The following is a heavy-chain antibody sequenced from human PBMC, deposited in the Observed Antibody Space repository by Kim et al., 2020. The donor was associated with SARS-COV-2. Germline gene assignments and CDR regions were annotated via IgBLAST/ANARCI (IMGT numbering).Heavy chain of an antibody. V-gene: IGHV1-69*13. Sequence: SVKVSCKASGGTFSSYAISWVRQAPGQGLEWMGGIIPIFGTANYAQKFQGRVTITADASTSAAYMELSSLRSEDTAVYYCARSGYSSSWKTSGYYYYGMDVWGQGTTVTVSS. D-gene: IGHD6-13*01. CDR1: GGTFSSYA. CDR3: ARSGYSSSWKTSGYYYYGMDV. CDR2: IIPIFGTA. J-gene: IGHJ6*02.